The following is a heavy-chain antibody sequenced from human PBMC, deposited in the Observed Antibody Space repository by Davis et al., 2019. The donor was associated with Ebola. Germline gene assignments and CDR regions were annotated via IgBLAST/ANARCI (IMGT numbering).Heavy chain of an antibody. J-gene: IGHJ6*02. Sequence: MPGGSLRLSCTVSGGSISSYYWSWIRQPPGTGLEWIGYIYYSGSTNYNPSLKSRVTISVDTSKNQFSLKLSSVTAADTAVYYCARERGYYGSRYYYYGMDVWGQGTTVTVSS. D-gene: IGHD3-10*01. CDR1: GGSISSYY. V-gene: IGHV4-59*08. CDR2: IYYSGST. CDR3: ARERGYYGSRYYYYGMDV.